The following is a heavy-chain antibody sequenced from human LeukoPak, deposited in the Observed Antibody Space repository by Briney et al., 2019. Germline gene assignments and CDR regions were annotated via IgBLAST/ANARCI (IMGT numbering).Heavy chain of an antibody. D-gene: IGHD6-13*01. Sequence: PSETLSLTCTVSGGSISSYYWSWIRQPAGKGLEWIGRIYTSGSTNYNPSLKSRVTMSVDTPKNQFSLKLSSVTAADTAVYYCARVALSSSFSPDYYMDVWGKGTTVTVSS. J-gene: IGHJ6*03. CDR1: GGSISSYY. V-gene: IGHV4-4*07. CDR2: IYTSGST. CDR3: ARVALSSSFSPDYYMDV.